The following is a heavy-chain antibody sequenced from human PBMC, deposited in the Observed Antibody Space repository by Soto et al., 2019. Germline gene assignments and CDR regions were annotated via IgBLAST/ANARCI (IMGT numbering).Heavy chain of an antibody. CDR1: GDSISSTGFY. Sequence: PSETLSLTCSVSGDSISSTGFYWIWIRQHPGKALEWIGYIHYTWSTSYNPSLKSRLAISLDASKNQFSLSLSSVTSADTAVYYCARDHRSLGDYYGIDVWGQGTTVTVSS. D-gene: IGHD3-10*01. V-gene: IGHV4-31*03. CDR2: IHYTWST. J-gene: IGHJ6*02. CDR3: ARDHRSLGDYYGIDV.